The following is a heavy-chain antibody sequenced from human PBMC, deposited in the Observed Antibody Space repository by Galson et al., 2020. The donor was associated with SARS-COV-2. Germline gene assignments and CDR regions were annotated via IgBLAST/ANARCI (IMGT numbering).Heavy chain of an antibody. J-gene: IGHJ4*02. V-gene: IGHV3-21*01. CDR3: ARYSSSWDYDY. CDR2: ISSSSSYI. CDR1: GFTFSSYS. D-gene: IGHD6-13*01. Sequence: GGSLRLSCAASGFTFSSYSMNWVRQAPGKGLEWVSSISSSSSYIYYGDSVKGRSTISRDNAKNSLYLQMNSLRVEDTAVYYCARYSSSWDYDYWGQGTLVTVSS.